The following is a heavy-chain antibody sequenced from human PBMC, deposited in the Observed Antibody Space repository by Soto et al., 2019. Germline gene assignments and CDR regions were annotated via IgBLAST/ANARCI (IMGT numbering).Heavy chain of an antibody. CDR3: ARNYDSTAGGAFDI. J-gene: IGHJ3*02. Sequence: PGGSLRLSCAASGFTVSSNYMSWVRQAPGKGLEWVSVIYSGGSTYYADSVKGRFTISRDNSKNTLYLQMNSLRAEDTAVYYCARNYDSTAGGAFDIWGQGTMVTVS. CDR1: GFTVSSNY. CDR2: IYSGGST. D-gene: IGHD3-22*01. V-gene: IGHV3-53*01.